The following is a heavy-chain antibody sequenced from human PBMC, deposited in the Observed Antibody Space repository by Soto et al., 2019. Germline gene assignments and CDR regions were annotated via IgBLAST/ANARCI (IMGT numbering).Heavy chain of an antibody. CDR2: INPSGGST. D-gene: IGHD6-13*01. CDR3: ARGYSSSSAAFDY. V-gene: IGHV1-46*01. CDR1: XXXXTXYX. J-gene: IGHJ4*02. Sequence: GASVKVSCKASXXXXTXYXXXXXXXXSGQGLECMGIINPSGGSTSYAQKFQGRVTMTRDTSTSTVYMELSSLRSEDTAVYYCARGYSSSSAAFDYWXQGTL.